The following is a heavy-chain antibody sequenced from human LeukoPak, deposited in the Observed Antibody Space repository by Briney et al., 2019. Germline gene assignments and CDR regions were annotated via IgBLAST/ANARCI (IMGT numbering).Heavy chain of an antibody. J-gene: IGHJ4*02. D-gene: IGHD5-18*01. CDR2: ISGSGGGT. CDR1: GFSFSSYA. CDR3: AQDRGYSYGYAPLHDY. Sequence: GGSLRLSCAASGFSFSSYAMSWVRQAPGKGLECVSAISGSGGGTYYADSVKGRFTISRDNSKNTLYLQMNSLRAEDTAVYYCAQDRGYSYGYAPLHDYWGQETLVTVSS. V-gene: IGHV3-23*01.